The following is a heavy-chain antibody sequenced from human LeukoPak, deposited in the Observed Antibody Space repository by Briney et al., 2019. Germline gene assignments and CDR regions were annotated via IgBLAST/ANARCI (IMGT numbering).Heavy chain of an antibody. D-gene: IGHD4-11*01. J-gene: IGHJ4*02. CDR2: VNSDGSST. Sequence: GESLSLSCAASGSTFSNYWMHWVRQAPGRVLEWFSLVNSDGSSTVYADSVMGRFTISRDDHNNTHYLQMNSLSADYTALYYCVRGRDNYRYFVLWGQGALVTVSS. CDR3: VRGRDNYRYFVL. CDR1: GSTFSNYW. V-gene: IGHV3-74*01.